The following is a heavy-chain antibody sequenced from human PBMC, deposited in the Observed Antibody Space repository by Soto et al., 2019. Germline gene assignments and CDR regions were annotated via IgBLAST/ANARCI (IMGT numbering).Heavy chain of an antibody. CDR1: GYIFTSYW. D-gene: IGHD1-1*01. Sequence: EALKISWKGSGYIFTSYWIGWVRQMPGKGLEWMGIIYPGDSDTRYSPSFQGQVTISADKSISTAYLQWSSLKASDTAMYYCATLTPKRGATHHDAFEIWGQGTMGSVSS. CDR2: IYPGDSDT. J-gene: IGHJ3*02. CDR3: ATLTPKRGATHHDAFEI. V-gene: IGHV5-51*01.